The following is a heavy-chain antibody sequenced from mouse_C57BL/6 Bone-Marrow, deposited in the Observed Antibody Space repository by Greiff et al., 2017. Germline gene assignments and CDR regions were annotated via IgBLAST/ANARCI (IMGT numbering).Heavy chain of an antibody. D-gene: IGHD1-1*02. V-gene: IGHV1-69*01. J-gene: IGHJ4*01. CDR3: ARWRHGYDMDY. CDR2: IDPADSYT. CDR1: GYTFTGYW. Sequence: VQLQQPGAELVMPGASVTLSFKASGYTFTGYWMHWVKQRPGQGLEWIGEIDPADSYTNYNQKFKGKSTLTVDKSSSTAYMQLSSLTSEDSAVYYCARWRHGYDMDYRGQGTSVTVAS.